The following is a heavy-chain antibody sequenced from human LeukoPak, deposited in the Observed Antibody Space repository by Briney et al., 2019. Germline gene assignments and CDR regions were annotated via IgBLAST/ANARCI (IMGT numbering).Heavy chain of an antibody. V-gene: IGHV3-30*04. Sequence: GGSLRLSCAASGFTFSSYAMHWVRQAPGKGLEWVAVISYDGSNKYYADSVKGRFTISRDNSKNTLYLQMNSLRAEDTAVYYCARGVYYYGSGSYYAGPWFDPWGQGTLVTVSS. J-gene: IGHJ5*02. CDR3: ARGVYYYGSGSYYAGPWFDP. CDR1: GFTFSSYA. D-gene: IGHD3-10*01. CDR2: ISYDGSNK.